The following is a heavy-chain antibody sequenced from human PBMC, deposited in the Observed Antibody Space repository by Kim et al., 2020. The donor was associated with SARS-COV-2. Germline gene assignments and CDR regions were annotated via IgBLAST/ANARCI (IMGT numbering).Heavy chain of an antibody. D-gene: IGHD3-22*01. CDR2: IYYSGST. CDR3: ARAAITMIVVVNAFDI. Sequence: SETLSLTCTVSGGSISSGGYYWSWIRQHPGKGLEWIGYIYYSGSTYYKPSLKSRVTISVDTSKNQFSLKLSTVTAADTAVYYCARAAITMIVVVNAFDIWGQGRIVTVSS. CDR1: GGSISSGGYY. V-gene: IGHV4-31*03. J-gene: IGHJ3*02.